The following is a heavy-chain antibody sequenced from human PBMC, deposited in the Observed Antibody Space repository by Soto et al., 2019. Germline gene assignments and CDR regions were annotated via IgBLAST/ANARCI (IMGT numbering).Heavy chain of an antibody. CDR3: ARMERGVGSMWGLYYPLDV. J-gene: IGHJ6*02. D-gene: IGHD1-26*01. V-gene: IGHV2-26*01. CDR2: IFTNGEE. Sequence: QVTLKESGPALVKPTETLTLTCAVSGASLINGRMGVSWIRQLPGKALEWLAHIFTNGEEFYNSTLHSRLRISRDSARSQVVLVMTNMDPVDTATYFCARMERGVGSMWGLYYPLDVWGQGTTVTVSS. CDR1: GASLINGRMG.